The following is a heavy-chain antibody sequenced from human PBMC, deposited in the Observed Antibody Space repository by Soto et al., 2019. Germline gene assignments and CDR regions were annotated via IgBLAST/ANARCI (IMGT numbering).Heavy chain of an antibody. D-gene: IGHD4-17*01. V-gene: IGHV3-23*01. CDR3: AKDYGDYQKPGNCDY. Sequence: EVQLLESGGGLVQPGGSLRLSCAASGFTFSSYAMSWVRQAPGKGLEWVSAISGSGGSTYYADSVKGRFTISRDNSKDTLYLQMNSLRAEDTAVYYCAKDYGDYQKPGNCDYWGQGTLVTVSS. CDR2: ISGSGGST. J-gene: IGHJ4*02. CDR1: GFTFSSYA.